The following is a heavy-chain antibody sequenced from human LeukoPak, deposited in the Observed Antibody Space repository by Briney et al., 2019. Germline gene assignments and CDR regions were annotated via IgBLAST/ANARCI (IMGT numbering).Heavy chain of an antibody. CDR2: ISGSGGST. CDR3: AKSLRYCSGGSCYGGFDY. Sequence: GGSLRLSCTASGFTFGDYAMSWVRQAPGKGLEWVSAISGSGGSTYYADSVKGRFTISRDNSKNTLYLQMNSLRAEDTAVYYCAKSLRYCSGGSCYGGFDYWGQGTLVTVSS. CDR1: GFTFGDYA. V-gene: IGHV3-23*01. D-gene: IGHD2-15*01. J-gene: IGHJ4*02.